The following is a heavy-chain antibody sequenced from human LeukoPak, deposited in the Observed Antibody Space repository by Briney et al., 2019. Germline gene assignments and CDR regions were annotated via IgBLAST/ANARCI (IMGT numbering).Heavy chain of an antibody. CDR2: IYYSGGT. V-gene: IGHV4-61*01. J-gene: IGHJ5*02. Sequence: SETLSLTCTVSGGSISSGSYYWSWIRQPPGKGLEWIGYIYYSGGTNYNPSLKGRVTISVDTSKNQFSLKLSSVTAADTAVYYCARAFGSDPFDPWGQGTLVTVSS. D-gene: IGHD3-10*01. CDR1: GGSISSGSYY. CDR3: ARAFGSDPFDP.